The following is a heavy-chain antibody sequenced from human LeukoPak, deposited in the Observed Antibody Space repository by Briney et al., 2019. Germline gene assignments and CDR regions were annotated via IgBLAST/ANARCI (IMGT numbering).Heavy chain of an antibody. CDR2: ISFDASNK. J-gene: IGHJ4*02. CDR1: GFTVSSNY. V-gene: IGHV3-30*03. Sequence: PGGSLRLSCAASGFTVSSNYMSWVRQAPGKGLEWVAVISFDASNKYYADSVKGRFTISRDNSKNTLYLQMNSLRAEDAAVYYCATEGSFDYWGQGTLVTVSS. CDR3: ATEGSFDY.